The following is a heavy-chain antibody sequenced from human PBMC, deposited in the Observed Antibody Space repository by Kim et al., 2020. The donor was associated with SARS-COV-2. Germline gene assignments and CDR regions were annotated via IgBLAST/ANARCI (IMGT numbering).Heavy chain of an antibody. D-gene: IGHD3-16*01. CDR2: T. J-gene: IGHJ4*02. V-gene: IGHV4-59*08. Sequence: THYNPSLKSRVTISVDTSKNQFSLKLSSVTAADTAVYYCARLGLGGYFDYWGQGTLVTVSS. CDR3: ARLGLGGYFDY.